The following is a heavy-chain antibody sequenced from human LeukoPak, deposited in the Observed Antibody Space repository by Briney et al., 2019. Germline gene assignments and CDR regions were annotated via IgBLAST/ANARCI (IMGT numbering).Heavy chain of an antibody. D-gene: IGHD5-12*01. J-gene: IGHJ6*02. Sequence: SVNVSCKASGGTFSSYAISWVRQAPGQGLEWMGRIIPILGIANYAQKFQGRVTITADKSTSTAYMELSSLRSEDTAVYYCARSFWDIVATMPRDYYGMDVWGQGTTVTVSS. CDR2: IIPILGIA. CDR3: ARSFWDIVATMPRDYYGMDV. V-gene: IGHV1-69*04. CDR1: GGTFSSYA.